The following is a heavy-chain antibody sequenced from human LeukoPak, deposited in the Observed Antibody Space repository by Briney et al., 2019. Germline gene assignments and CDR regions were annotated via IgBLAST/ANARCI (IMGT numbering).Heavy chain of an antibody. Sequence: SETLSLTCTVSGASISGYYWSWIRQPPGKGLEWIGNIYYSGSTNYDPSLKSRVTMSVDTSKNQFSLNLRSVTAADTAVYYCARGFRRGELFLYWGQGTLVTVSS. V-gene: IGHV4-59*01. J-gene: IGHJ4*02. D-gene: IGHD3-10*01. CDR2: IYYSGST. CDR1: GASISGYY. CDR3: ARGFRRGELFLY.